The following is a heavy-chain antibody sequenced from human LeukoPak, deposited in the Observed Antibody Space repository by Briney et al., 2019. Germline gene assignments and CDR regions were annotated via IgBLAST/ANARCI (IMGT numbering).Heavy chain of an antibody. CDR3: ARDIVGQWLDRDNAFDI. CDR2: INPNSGGT. J-gene: IGHJ3*02. D-gene: IGHD6-19*01. CDR1: GYTFTSYY. Sequence: ASVKVSCKASGYTFTSYYMHWVRQAPGQGLEWMGWINPNSGGTNYAQKFQGRVTMTRDTSISTAYMELSRLRSDDTAVYYCARDIVGQWLDRDNAFDIWGQGTMVTVSS. V-gene: IGHV1-2*02.